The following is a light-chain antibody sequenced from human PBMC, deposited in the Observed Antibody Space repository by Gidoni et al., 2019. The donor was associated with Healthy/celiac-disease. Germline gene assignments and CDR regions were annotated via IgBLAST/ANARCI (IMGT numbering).Light chain of an antibody. Sequence: DIQLTQSPSFLSASVGDRVTITCWASQGISSYLAWYQQKPGKAPKLLIYAASTLQSGVPSRFSGSGSGTEFTLTISSLQPEDFATYYCQQLNSYPQTFXPXTKVDIK. CDR2: AAS. CDR3: QQLNSYPQT. CDR1: QGISSY. J-gene: IGKJ3*01. V-gene: IGKV1-9*01.